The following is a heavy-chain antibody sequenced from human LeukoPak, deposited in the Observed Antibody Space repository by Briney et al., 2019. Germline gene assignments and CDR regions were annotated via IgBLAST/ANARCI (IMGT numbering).Heavy chain of an antibody. J-gene: IGHJ4*02. V-gene: IGHV3-21*01. CDR3: ARSDVARWDWYC. CDR1: GFTFSSYS. Sequence: GGSLRLSCAASGFTFSSYSMNWVRQAPGKGLEWVSSISSSSSYIYYADSVKGRFTISRDNAKNSLYLQMNSLRAEDTAVYYCARSDVARWDWYCWGKGTLVTVSS. D-gene: IGHD3/OR15-3a*01. CDR2: ISSSSSYI.